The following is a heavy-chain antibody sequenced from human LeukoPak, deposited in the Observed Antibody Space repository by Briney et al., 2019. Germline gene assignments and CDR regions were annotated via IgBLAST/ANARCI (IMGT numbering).Heavy chain of an antibody. CDR2: IKQDGSEK. CDR1: GFTFSSYW. V-gene: IGHV3-7*03. Sequence: GGSLRLSCAASGFTFSSYWMSWVRQAPGKGLEWVANIKQDGSEKYYVDSVEGRFTISRDNAKNSLCLQMNSLRAEDTAVYYCARGGVGSGWSDYWYFDLWGRGTLVTVSS. D-gene: IGHD6-19*01. CDR3: ARGGVGSGWSDYWYFDL. J-gene: IGHJ2*01.